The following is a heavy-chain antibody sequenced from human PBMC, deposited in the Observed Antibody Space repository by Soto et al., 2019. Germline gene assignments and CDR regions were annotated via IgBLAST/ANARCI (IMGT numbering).Heavy chain of an antibody. CDR1: GGTFSSYA. J-gene: IGHJ6*02. D-gene: IGHD3-9*01. CDR3: ARGPLRYFDWLDGMDV. V-gene: IGHV1-69*13. CDR2: IIPIFGTA. Sequence: SVKVSCKASGGTFSSYAIGWVRQAPGQGLEWMGGIIPIFGTANYAQKFQGRVTITADEPTSTAYMELSSLRSEDTAVYYCARGPLRYFDWLDGMDVWGQGTTVTVSS.